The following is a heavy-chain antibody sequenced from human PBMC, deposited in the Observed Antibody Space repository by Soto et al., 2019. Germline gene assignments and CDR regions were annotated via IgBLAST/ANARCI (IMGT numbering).Heavy chain of an antibody. D-gene: IGHD3-10*01. CDR3: ARAYGFGELSDYFDY. CDR1: GGSISSYY. Sequence: SETLSLTCTVSGGSISSYYWSWIRQPPGKGLEWIGYIYYSGSTNYNPSLKSRVTISVDTSKNQFSLKLSSVTAADTAVYYCARAYGFGELSDYFDYWGQGTLVTVSS. J-gene: IGHJ4*02. V-gene: IGHV4-59*01. CDR2: IYYSGST.